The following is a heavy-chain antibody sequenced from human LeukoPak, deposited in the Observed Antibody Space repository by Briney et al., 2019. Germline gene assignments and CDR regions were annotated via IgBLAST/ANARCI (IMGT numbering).Heavy chain of an antibody. V-gene: IGHV1-8*01. D-gene: IGHD6-13*01. CDR1: GYTFTSYD. CDR2: MNPNSGNT. Sequence: GASVKVSCKASGYTFTSYDINWVRQATGQGLEWMGWMNPNSGNTGYAQKFQGRVTMTRNTSISTAYMELNSLRSEDTAVYYCARGRSSYHAFDIWGQGTMVTVSS. CDR3: ARGRSSYHAFDI. J-gene: IGHJ3*02.